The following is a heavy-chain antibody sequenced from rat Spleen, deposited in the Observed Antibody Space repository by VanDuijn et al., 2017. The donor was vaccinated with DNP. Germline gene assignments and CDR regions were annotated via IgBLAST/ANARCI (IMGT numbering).Heavy chain of an antibody. J-gene: IGHJ2*01. CDR2: ISTGGGNT. D-gene: IGHD1-6*01. CDR1: GFTFSSYW. CDR3: ARYYGYY. V-gene: IGHV5-58*01. Sequence: EVQLVESGGGLVQPGRSLKLSCVASGFTFSSYWMFWVRQAPGKGLEWVASISTGGGNTYYRDSVKGRFTISRDNAENTVYLQMNSLRSEDTATYYCARYYGYYWGQGVMVTVSS.